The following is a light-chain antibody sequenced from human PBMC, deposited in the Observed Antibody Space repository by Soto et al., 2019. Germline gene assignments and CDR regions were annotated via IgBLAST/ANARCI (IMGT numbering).Light chain of an antibody. J-gene: IGKJ2*01. CDR1: QSLLHSNGYNY. Sequence: DIVMTQSPLSLPVTPGEPASISCRSSQSLLHSNGYNYLDWYLQKPGQSPQLLISLGSNRASGVPGRFRGSGSGTDFTLNINRVEAEDVGVYYCMQSLQSPYTFGQGTKLEIK. CDR2: LGS. CDR3: MQSLQSPYT. V-gene: IGKV2-28*01.